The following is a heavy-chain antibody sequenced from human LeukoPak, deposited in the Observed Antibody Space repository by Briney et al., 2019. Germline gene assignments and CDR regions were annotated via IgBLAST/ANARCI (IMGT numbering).Heavy chain of an antibody. CDR1: GFTFSSYW. Sequence: GGSLRLXCAASGFTFSSYWMHWVRQAPGKGLVWVSRINSGGDGTSTSYADSVKGRFTISRDNAKNTLYLQMNSLRAEDTAVYYCARAPGRAGFDYWGQGTLVTVSS. V-gene: IGHV3-74*01. D-gene: IGHD5-24*01. CDR3: ARAPGRAGFDY. CDR2: INSGGDGTST. J-gene: IGHJ4*02.